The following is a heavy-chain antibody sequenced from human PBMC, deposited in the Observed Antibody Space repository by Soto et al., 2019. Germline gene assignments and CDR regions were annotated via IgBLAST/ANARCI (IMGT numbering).Heavy chain of an antibody. D-gene: IGHD3-10*01. CDR2: IYYSGET. CDR3: ARDQVGEFLKGSGMDV. J-gene: IGHJ6*02. CDR1: GDSISRYY. V-gene: IGHV4-59*01. Sequence: QVQLQESGPGLVKPSDTLSLTCTVSGDSISRYYWSWIRLSPGKGLEWIGYIYYSGETNYNPSVKSRVTISVDRTKNQFTLKLSSVTAADTAVYYCARDQVGEFLKGSGMDVWGQGTTVTVSS.